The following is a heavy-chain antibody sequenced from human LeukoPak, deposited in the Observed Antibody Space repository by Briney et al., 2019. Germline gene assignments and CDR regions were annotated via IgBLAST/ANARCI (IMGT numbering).Heavy chain of an antibody. V-gene: IGHV3-43*02. Sequence: GGSLRLSCAASGFTFDDYPMHWVRQAPGKGLEWVSLISGDGFSTYSADSVKGRFTISRDNSKNSLYLHMNSLRTEDTAFYYCARDISGIGSGTYYYSYYGVDVWGQGTTVTVSS. D-gene: IGHD3-10*01. CDR2: ISGDGFST. CDR3: ARDISGIGSGTYYYSYYGVDV. CDR1: GFTFDDYP. J-gene: IGHJ6*02.